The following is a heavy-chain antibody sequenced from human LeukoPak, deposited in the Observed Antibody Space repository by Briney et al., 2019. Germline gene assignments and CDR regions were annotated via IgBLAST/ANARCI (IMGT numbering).Heavy chain of an antibody. CDR2: IYHSGST. V-gene: IGHV4-4*02. D-gene: IGHD6-19*01. CDR1: GGSISSSNW. Sequence: PSGTLSLTCAVSGGSISSSNWWSWVRQPPGKGLEWIGEIYHSGSTNYNPSLKSRVTISVDTSKNQFSLKLSSVTAADTAVYYCARDAGPGWYWIRDGMDVWGQGTTVTVSS. J-gene: IGHJ6*02. CDR3: ARDAGPGWYWIRDGMDV.